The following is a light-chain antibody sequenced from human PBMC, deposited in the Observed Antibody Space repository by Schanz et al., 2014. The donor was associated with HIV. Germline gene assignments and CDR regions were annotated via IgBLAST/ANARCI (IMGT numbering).Light chain of an antibody. CDR2: GAS. Sequence: DIQMTQSPSSLSAYVGDRVTISCRASQDISIYLNWYQLTPGKPPKLLIYGASTLQSGVPSRFSGSGSGTDFTLIISSLQPEDFASYFCQQTYNTSITFGQGTRLEIK. CDR1: QDISIY. J-gene: IGKJ5*01. CDR3: QQTYNTSIT. V-gene: IGKV1-39*01.